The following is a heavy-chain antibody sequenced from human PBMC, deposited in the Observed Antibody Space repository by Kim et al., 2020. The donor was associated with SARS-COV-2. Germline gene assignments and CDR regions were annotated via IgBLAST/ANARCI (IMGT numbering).Heavy chain of an antibody. CDR1: GGSFSGYY. V-gene: IGHV4-34*01. J-gene: IGHJ4*02. Sequence: SETLSLTCAVYGGSFSGYYWSWIRQPPGKGLEWIGESNHSGSTNYTPSLKSRVTISVDTAKNQFSLKLSSVTAAGTAVYYCARNPQPKPFIFDYWGQGTLVTVSS. CDR3: ARNPQPKPFIFDY. CDR2: SNHSGST.